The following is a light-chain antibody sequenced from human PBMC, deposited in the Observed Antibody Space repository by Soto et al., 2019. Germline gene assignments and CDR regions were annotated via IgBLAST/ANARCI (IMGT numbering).Light chain of an antibody. CDR2: DAS. CDR3: QQRSNWPPWT. Sequence: EIVLTQAPATLSLYPVERATLSCRASQSVSSYLAWYQQKPGQAPRLLIYDASNRATGIPARFSGSGSGTDFTLTISSLEPEDFAVYYCQQRSNWPPWTFGQGTKVEIK. CDR1: QSVSSY. V-gene: IGKV3-11*01. J-gene: IGKJ1*01.